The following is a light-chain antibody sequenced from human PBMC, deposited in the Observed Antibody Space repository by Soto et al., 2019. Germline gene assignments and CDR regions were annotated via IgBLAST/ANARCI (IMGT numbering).Light chain of an antibody. CDR2: AAS. V-gene: IGKV1-8*01. CDR1: QDIRSY. Sequence: AIRVTQSPSSFSASTGDRVTITCRASQDIRSYLAWYQQKPGKAPKLVIYAASTLQGGVPSRFSGSGSGTDFTLTISCLQPEDFGTYYCQQYYSYPLTFGGGTKVEIK. J-gene: IGKJ4*01. CDR3: QQYYSYPLT.